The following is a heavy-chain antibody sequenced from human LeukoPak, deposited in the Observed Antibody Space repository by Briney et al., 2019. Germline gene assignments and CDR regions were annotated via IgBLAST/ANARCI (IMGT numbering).Heavy chain of an antibody. CDR1: GHSISSHY. CDR3: ARDGWGRAFDI. CDR2: ICYSGST. J-gene: IGHJ3*02. D-gene: IGHD1-26*01. V-gene: IGHV4-59*11. Sequence: SETLSLTCTVSGHSISSHYCSWIRQSPERGLEWIGYICYSGSTNYNPSLKSRVTISVDTSKNQFSLKLSSVTAADTAVYYCARDGWGRAFDIWGQGTMVTVSS.